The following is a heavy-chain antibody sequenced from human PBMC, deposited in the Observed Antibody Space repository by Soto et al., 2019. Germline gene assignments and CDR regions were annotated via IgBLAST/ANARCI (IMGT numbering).Heavy chain of an antibody. J-gene: IGHJ4*02. CDR1: GFTFSSYG. Sequence: PGGSLRLSCAASGFTFSSYGMHWVRQAPGKGLEWVAVISYDGSNKYYADSVKGRFTISRDNSKNTLYLQMNSLRAEDTAVYYCAKGRAAVTTTPFDYWGQGTLVTV. CDR2: ISYDGSNK. V-gene: IGHV3-30*18. D-gene: IGHD4-17*01. CDR3: AKGRAAVTTTPFDY.